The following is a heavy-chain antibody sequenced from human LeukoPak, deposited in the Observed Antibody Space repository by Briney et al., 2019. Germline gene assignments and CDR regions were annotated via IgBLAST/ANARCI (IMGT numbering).Heavy chain of an antibody. D-gene: IGHD6-13*01. CDR3: TRVRIGQQLDKYYYYAMDV. CDR2: INPNSGGT. CDR1: GYTFTDYY. J-gene: IGHJ6*02. Sequence: ASVKVSCKASGYTFTDYYMHWVRQAPGQGLEWMGWINPNSGGTNYAQKFQGRVTMTTDTSISTAYMEVSRLRSDDTAVYYCTRVRIGQQLDKYYYYAMDVWGQGTTVTVSS. V-gene: IGHV1-2*02.